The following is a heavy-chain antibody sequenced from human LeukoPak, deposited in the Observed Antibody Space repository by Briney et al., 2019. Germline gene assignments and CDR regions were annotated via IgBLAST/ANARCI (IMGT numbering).Heavy chain of an antibody. J-gene: IGHJ4*02. CDR3: AKVKYSYGSGIVDY. V-gene: IGHV3-23*01. D-gene: IGHD5-18*01. Sequence: GGSLRLSCAASGFTFSSYGMTWVRQAPGKGLEWVSTISGSGGSTYYADSVKGRFTISRDNSKNTLYLQMNSLRAEDTAVYYCAKVKYSYGSGIVDYWGQGTLVTVSS. CDR1: GFTFSSYG. CDR2: ISGSGGST.